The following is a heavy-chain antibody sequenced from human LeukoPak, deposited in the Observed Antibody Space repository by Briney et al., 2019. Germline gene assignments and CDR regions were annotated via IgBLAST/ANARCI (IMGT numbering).Heavy chain of an antibody. CDR3: ARYFGEPAFDI. J-gene: IGHJ3*02. Sequence: GGSLRLSCAASGFTFSTYSMNWVRQAPGKGLEWVSSISSSSSYKYYADSVKGRFTISRDNAKNSLYLQMNSLRAEDTAVYYCARYFGEPAFDIWGQGTMVTVSS. V-gene: IGHV3-21*01. CDR2: ISSSSSYK. D-gene: IGHD3-10*01. CDR1: GFTFSTYS.